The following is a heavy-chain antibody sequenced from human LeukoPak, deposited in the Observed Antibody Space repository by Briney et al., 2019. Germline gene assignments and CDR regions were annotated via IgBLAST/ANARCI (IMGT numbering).Heavy chain of an antibody. D-gene: IGHD3-10*01. CDR1: GFTFSSYG. J-gene: IGHJ4*02. V-gene: IGHV3-30*18. CDR2: ISYDGSNK. CDR3: AKDWKWFGELLIDY. Sequence: PGGSLRLSCAASGFTFSSYGMHWVRQAPGKGLEWVAVISYDGSNKYYADSVKGRFTISRDNSKNTLYLQMNSLRAEDTAVYYCAKDWKWFGELLIDYWGQGTLVTVSS.